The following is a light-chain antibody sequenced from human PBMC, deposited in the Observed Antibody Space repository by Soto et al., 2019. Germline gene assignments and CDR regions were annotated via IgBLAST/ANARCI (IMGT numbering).Light chain of an antibody. CDR1: NDDVGVYNY. Sequence: QSVLTQPASVSGSPGQSITISCTGTNDDVGVYNYVSWYQQHPGKAPKLMIYEVTNRPSGVSNRFSGSKSGNTASLTISGLQTEDEADYYCSSYRSGTTYVFGIETKVTGL. CDR2: EVT. J-gene: IGLJ1*01. CDR3: SSYRSGTTYV. V-gene: IGLV2-14*01.